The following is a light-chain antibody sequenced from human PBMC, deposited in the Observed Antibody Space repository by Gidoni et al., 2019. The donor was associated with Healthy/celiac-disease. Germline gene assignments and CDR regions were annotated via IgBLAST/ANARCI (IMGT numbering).Light chain of an antibody. CDR1: QSVSSY. Sequence: EIVLTQSPATLSLSPGERATLSCRASQSVSSYLAWYQQKPGQAPRLLIYDASNRATGIPARCSGSGSGTDFTLTIISLEPEDFVVYYCQQRSNWPLITFGQGTRLEIK. CDR2: DAS. V-gene: IGKV3-11*01. J-gene: IGKJ5*01. CDR3: QQRSNWPLIT.